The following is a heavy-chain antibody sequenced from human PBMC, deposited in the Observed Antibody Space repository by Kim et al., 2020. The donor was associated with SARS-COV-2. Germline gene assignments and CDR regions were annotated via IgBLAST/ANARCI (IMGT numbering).Heavy chain of an antibody. J-gene: IGHJ6*02. CDR1: GYTFTGYY. D-gene: IGHD6-6*01. CDR2: INPNSGGT. CDR3: ARVPSWYSSSSPGPPKYYYYGMDV. Sequence: ASVKVSCKASGYTFTGYYMHWVRQAPGQGLEWMGRINPNSGGTNYAQKFQGRVTMTRDTSISTAYMELSRLRSDDTAVYYCARVPSWYSSSSPGPPKYYYYGMDVWGQGTTVTVSS. V-gene: IGHV1-2*06.